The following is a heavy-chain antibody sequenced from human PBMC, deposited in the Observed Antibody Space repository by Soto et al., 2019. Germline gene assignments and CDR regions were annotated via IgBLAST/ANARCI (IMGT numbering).Heavy chain of an antibody. CDR2: ISGSGAIT. D-gene: IGHD3-10*01. V-gene: IGHV3-23*01. J-gene: IGHJ4*02. Sequence: EVQLLESGGGLVLPGGSLRLSCAASGFTFSNYVMTWVRQAPGKGLEWVSSISGSGAITHYADSVKGRFTISRDNSKNTLYLQMNSLTAEDTAVHYCAKTYDYASGPLDYWGQGALFTVSS. CDR3: AKTYDYASGPLDY. CDR1: GFTFSNYV.